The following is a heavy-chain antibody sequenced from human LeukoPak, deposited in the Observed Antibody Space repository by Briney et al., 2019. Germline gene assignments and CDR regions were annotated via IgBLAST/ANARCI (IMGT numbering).Heavy chain of an antibody. CDR2: ISSSSSYI. CDR3: ARDMRYYYGSGRHYYFDY. D-gene: IGHD3-10*01. V-gene: IGHV3-21*04. Sequence: GGSVRLLCAASGFTFRSYSMNWLRQAPGRGREGVTYISSSSSYIYYALSVEGRFTIPRDSAKHSLYLQMNSLRAEDTALYYCARDMRYYYGSGRHYYFDYWGQGTLVTVSS. CDR1: GFTFRSYS. J-gene: IGHJ4*02.